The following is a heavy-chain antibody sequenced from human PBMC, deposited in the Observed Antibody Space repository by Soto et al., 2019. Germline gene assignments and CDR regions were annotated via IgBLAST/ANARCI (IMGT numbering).Heavy chain of an antibody. D-gene: IGHD3-22*01. CDR2: IYYSGST. CDR3: ARVGGYPPTSYYGMDV. V-gene: IGHV4-30-4*01. J-gene: IGHJ6*02. Sequence: PSETLSLTCTVSGGSISSGDYYWSWIRQPPGKGLEWIGYIYYSGSTYYNPSLKSRVTISVDTSKNQFSLKLSSVTAADTAVYYCARVGGYPPTSYYGMDVSGQGTTVTVSS. CDR1: GGSISSGDYY.